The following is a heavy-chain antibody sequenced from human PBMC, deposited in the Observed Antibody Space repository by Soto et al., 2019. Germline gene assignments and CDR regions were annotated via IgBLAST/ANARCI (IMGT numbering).Heavy chain of an antibody. V-gene: IGHV4-34*01. CDR1: GGSFSGYY. J-gene: IGHJ6*03. Sequence: SETLSLTCAVYGGSFSGYYWSWIRQPPGKGLEWIGEINHSGSTNYNPSLKSRVTISVDTSKNQFSLKLSSVTAADTAVYYCARGDLTTVAKNYYYMDVWGKGTTITVSS. CDR2: INHSGST. CDR3: ARGDLTTVAKNYYYMDV. D-gene: IGHD4-17*01.